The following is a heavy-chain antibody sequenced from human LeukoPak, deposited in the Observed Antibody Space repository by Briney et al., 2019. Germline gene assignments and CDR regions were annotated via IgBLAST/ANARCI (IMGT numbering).Heavy chain of an antibody. J-gene: IGHJ4*02. CDR3: AADKTTGGWYELDY. Sequence: GGSQRLSCAGFGFSVTTYYMTWLRQAPGKGLESVSVISDSGRTYYADSVKGRFTISRDDSKNTFFLQMNNLKVEDTALYYCAADKTTGGWYELDYWGQGTLVTVSS. V-gene: IGHV3-53*01. CDR2: ISDSGRT. D-gene: IGHD6-19*01. CDR1: GFSVTTYY.